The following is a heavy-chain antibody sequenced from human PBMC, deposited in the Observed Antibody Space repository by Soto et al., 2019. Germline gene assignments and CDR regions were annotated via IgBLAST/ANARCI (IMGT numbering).Heavy chain of an antibody. J-gene: IGHJ5*02. CDR2: IYYSGST. CDR1: GGSISSGDYY. D-gene: IGHD3-10*01. Sequence: SETLSLTCTVSGGSISSGDYYWSWIRQPPGKGLEWIGYIYYSGSTYYNPSLKGRVTISVDTSKNQFSLKLSSVTAADTAVYYCARYYGSGSYYTNWFDPWGQGTLVTVSS. V-gene: IGHV4-30-4*01. CDR3: ARYYGSGSYYTNWFDP.